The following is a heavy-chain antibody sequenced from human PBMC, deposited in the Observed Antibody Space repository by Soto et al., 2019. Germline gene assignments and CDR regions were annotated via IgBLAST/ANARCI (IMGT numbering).Heavy chain of an antibody. CDR1: GFTFSSYE. CDR2: ISSSGSTI. CDR3: ARWAYSSSSYYYYYYGMDV. D-gene: IGHD6-6*01. J-gene: IGHJ6*02. V-gene: IGHV3-48*03. Sequence: GGSLRLSCAASGFTFSSYEMNWVRQAPGEGLEWVSYISSSGSTIYYADSVKGRFTISRDNAKNSLYLQMNSLGAEDTAVYYCARWAYSSSSYYYYYYGMDVWGQGTTVTVSS.